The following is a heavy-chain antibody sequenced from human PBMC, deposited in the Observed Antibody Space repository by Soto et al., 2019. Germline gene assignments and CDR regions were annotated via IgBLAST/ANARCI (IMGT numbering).Heavy chain of an antibody. J-gene: IGHJ6*02. Sequence: QVQLVQSGAQVKTPGASVKVSCKASGYTFISFSIHWLRQAPGQRPEWMGWITAGNDNTYFSQKFQGRVTITRDTSANTVYMEVSSLRSEDTAVYYCARGRGYSVESNGVDVWGQGTTVIVSS. V-gene: IGHV1-3*01. CDR3: ARGRGYSVESNGVDV. CDR1: GYTFISFS. D-gene: IGHD5-18*01. CDR2: ITAGNDNT.